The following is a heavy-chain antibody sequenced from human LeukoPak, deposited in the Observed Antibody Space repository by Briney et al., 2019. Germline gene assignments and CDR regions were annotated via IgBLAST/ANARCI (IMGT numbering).Heavy chain of an antibody. J-gene: IGHJ6*02. Sequence: SETLSLTCAVSGGSISSSNWWSWVCQPPGKGLEWIGEIYHSGSTYYNPSLKCRVTISVDRSKDQFSLKLSSVTAADTAVYYCARDHVYYGMDVWGQGTTVTVSS. CDR2: IYHSGST. CDR3: ARDHVYYGMDV. V-gene: IGHV4-4*02. CDR1: GGSISSSNW.